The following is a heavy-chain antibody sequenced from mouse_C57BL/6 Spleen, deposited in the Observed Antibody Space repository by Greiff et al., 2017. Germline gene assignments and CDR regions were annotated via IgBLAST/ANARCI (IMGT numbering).Heavy chain of an antibody. J-gene: IGHJ2*01. CDR2: INPNNGGT. Sequence: EVQLQQSGPELVKPGASVKMSCKASGYTFTDYNMHWVKQSHGKSLEWIGNINPNNGGTSYNQKFKGKATLTVNKSSSTAYMELRSLTSEDSAVYYCASLYGSSGYWGPGTTLTVAS. V-gene: IGHV1-22*01. CDR3: ASLYGSSGY. D-gene: IGHD1-1*01. CDR1: GYTFTDYN.